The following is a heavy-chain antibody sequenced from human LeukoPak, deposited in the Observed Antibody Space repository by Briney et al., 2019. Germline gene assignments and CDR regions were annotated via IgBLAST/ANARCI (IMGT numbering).Heavy chain of an antibody. Sequence: GGSLRLSCAASGFTFSSYWMNWVRQAPGKGLEWVSYISSSSSTIYYEDSVKGRFTISRDNAKNSLYLQMNSLRDEETAVYYCARLAGSHGYYYGMDVWGQGTTVTVSS. D-gene: IGHD1-26*01. V-gene: IGHV3-48*02. J-gene: IGHJ6*02. CDR1: GFTFSSYW. CDR3: ARLAGSHGYYYGMDV. CDR2: ISSSSSTI.